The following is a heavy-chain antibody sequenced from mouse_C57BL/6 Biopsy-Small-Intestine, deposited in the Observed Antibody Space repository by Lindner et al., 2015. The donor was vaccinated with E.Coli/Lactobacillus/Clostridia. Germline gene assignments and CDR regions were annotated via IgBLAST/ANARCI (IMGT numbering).Heavy chain of an antibody. CDR1: GYSFTDYH. CDR3: ARMGWLFDY. CDR2: IYPGNDNF. Sequence: VQLQESGPEQVKPGASVKISCKASGYSFTDYHINWVKQRPGQGLEWIGWIYPGNDNFKYNEKFKDKATLTVDTSSSTAYIQLSSLTSEDSAVYFCARMGWLFDYWGQGTSVTVSS. D-gene: IGHD2-3*01. J-gene: IGHJ4*01. V-gene: IGHV1-84*01.